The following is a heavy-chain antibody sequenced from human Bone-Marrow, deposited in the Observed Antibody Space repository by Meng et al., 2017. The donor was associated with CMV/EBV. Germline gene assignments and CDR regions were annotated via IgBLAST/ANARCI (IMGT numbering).Heavy chain of an antibody. CDR1: GYTFTSYG. CDR3: VWITMVRGVTGGVGFDP. CDR2: ISAYNGNT. V-gene: IGHV1-18*01. D-gene: IGHD3-10*01. J-gene: IGHJ5*02. Sequence: VLLVQAGAEVKKPGASVKVSCKASGYTFTSYGISWVRQAPGQGLEWMGWISAYNGNTNYAQKLQGRVTMTTDTSTSTAYMELRSLRSDDTAVYYCVWITMVRGVTGGVGFDPWGQGTLVTVSS.